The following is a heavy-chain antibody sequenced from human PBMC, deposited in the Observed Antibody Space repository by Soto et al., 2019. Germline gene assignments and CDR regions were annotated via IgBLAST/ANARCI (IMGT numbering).Heavy chain of an antibody. CDR3: ARDLGVITGTTGYYFDY. D-gene: IGHD1-7*01. Sequence: SVKVSCKASGGTFSSYAISWVRQAPGQGLEWMGGIIPIFGTANYAQKFQGRVTITADKSTSTAYMELSSLRSEDTAVYYCARDLGVITGTTGYYFDYWGQGXLVTVYS. V-gene: IGHV1-69*06. J-gene: IGHJ4*02. CDR2: IIPIFGTA. CDR1: GGTFSSYA.